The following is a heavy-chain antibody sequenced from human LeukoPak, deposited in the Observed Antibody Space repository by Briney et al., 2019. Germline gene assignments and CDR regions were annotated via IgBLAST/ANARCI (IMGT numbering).Heavy chain of an antibody. J-gene: IGHJ4*02. D-gene: IGHD4-23*01. Sequence: MSSETLSLTCSVSGASISSYYWSWIRQPAGKGLAWIGRIHTTGSTNYNPSLKSRVTMSVDTSKNQFSLKLTSVTAADTAVYYCARDILDYGGNSSDYWGQGTLVTVSS. CDR3: ARDILDYGGNSSDY. CDR2: IHTTGST. CDR1: GASISSYY. V-gene: IGHV4-4*07.